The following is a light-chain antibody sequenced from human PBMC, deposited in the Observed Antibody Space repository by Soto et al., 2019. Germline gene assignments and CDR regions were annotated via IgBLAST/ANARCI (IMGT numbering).Light chain of an antibody. V-gene: IGLV2-23*02. CDR2: EVS. Sequence: QSALTQPASVSGSPGQSITISCTGTSSDVGGYHFVSWYQQHPGKAPKLMISEVSKRPLGVSTRFSGSKSGNTASLTISGLQAEDEADYYCCSYAGSSTFLVFGGGTKLTVL. CDR3: CSYAGSSTFLV. CDR1: SSDVGGYHF. J-gene: IGLJ2*01.